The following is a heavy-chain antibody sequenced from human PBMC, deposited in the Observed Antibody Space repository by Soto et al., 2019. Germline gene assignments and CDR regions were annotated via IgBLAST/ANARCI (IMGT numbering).Heavy chain of an antibody. Sequence: QVQLQESGPGLVKPSQTLSLTCSVSGGSISNDDYYWSWIRQSPGKGLEWIGHIHHSGSAHYNPSLTGRMIISLDTSKSQFSLNLTSVTAADTAIYYCSRLGYCSGGSCHNYWGQGTIVTVSS. CDR2: IHHSGSA. CDR3: SRLGYCSGGSCHNY. J-gene: IGHJ4*02. D-gene: IGHD2-15*01. CDR1: GGSISNDDYY. V-gene: IGHV4-30-4*01.